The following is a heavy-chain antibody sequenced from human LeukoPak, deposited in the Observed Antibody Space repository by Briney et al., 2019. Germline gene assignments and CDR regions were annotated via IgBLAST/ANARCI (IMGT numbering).Heavy chain of an antibody. CDR2: IYSGGST. J-gene: IGHJ6*03. V-gene: IGHV3-66*01. CDR3: ARDATLVRGVNSYYYMDV. CDR1: EFSVGSNY. D-gene: IGHD3-10*01. Sequence: GGSMRLSCAASEFSVGSNYMTWVRQAPGKGLEWVSLIYSGGSTYYADSVKGRFTISRDNSKNTLYLQMNSLRAEDTAVYYCARDATLVRGVNSYYYMDVWGKGTTVTISS.